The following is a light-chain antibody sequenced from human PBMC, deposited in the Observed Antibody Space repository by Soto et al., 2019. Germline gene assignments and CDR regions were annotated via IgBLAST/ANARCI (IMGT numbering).Light chain of an antibody. CDR1: QSVSSNF. V-gene: IGKV3-20*01. CDR2: DAS. J-gene: IGKJ1*01. CDR3: QQYGGSPRT. Sequence: EIVLTQSPGTLSLSPGERATLSCRASQSVSSNFLAWYQQKRGQAPRLLIHDASSRATGIPDRFSGSGSGTDFTLTISRLEPEDFAVYYCQQYGGSPRTFGQGTKVDIK.